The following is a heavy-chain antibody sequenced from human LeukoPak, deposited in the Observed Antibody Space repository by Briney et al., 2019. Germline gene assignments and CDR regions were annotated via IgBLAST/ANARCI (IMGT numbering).Heavy chain of an antibody. CDR2: ISSSSSYI. J-gene: IGHJ3*02. CDR1: GFTFSSYS. Sequence: GGSLRLSCAASGFTFSSYSMNWVRQAPGKRLEWVSSISSSSSYIYYADSVKGRFTISRDNAKNSLYLQMNSLRAEDTAVYYCARDGLVVVTATGYAFDIWGQGTMVTVSS. V-gene: IGHV3-21*01. CDR3: ARDGLVVVTATGYAFDI. D-gene: IGHD2-21*02.